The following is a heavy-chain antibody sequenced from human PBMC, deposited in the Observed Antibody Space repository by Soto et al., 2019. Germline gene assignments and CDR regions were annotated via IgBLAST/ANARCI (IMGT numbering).Heavy chain of an antibody. D-gene: IGHD2-15*01. J-gene: IGHJ6*03. CDR2: IYYSGST. CDR1: DGCISRYY. Sequence: SETLSLNCTVCDGCISRYYRSCIRQPPGKGLEWIGYIYYSGSTNYNPSLKSRVTISVDTSKNQFSLKLSSVTAADTAVYYCARSYRRYCSGGSCYSYYYYTDVWGKGTTVTVSS. V-gene: IGHV4-59*01. CDR3: ARSYRRYCSGGSCYSYYYYTDV.